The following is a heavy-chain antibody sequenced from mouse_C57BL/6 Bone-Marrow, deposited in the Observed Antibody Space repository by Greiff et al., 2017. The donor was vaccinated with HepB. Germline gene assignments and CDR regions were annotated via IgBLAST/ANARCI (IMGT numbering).Heavy chain of an antibody. D-gene: IGHD1-1*01. CDR3: VRGGAYSSYVGFAY. Sequence: EVQLVESGGGLVQPKGSLKLSCAASGFTFNTYAMHWVRQAPGKGLEWVARIRSKSSNYATYYADSVKDRFTISRDDSQSMLYLQMNNLKTEDTAMYYCVRGGAYSSYVGFAYWGQGTLVTVSA. V-gene: IGHV10-3*01. J-gene: IGHJ3*01. CDR2: IRSKSSNYAT. CDR1: GFTFNTYA.